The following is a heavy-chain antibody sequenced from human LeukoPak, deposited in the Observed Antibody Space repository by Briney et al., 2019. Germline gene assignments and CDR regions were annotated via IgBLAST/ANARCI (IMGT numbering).Heavy chain of an antibody. J-gene: IGHJ5*01. V-gene: IGHV3-48*03. CDR2: ISSSGSTI. Sequence: GGSPRLSCAASGFTFSSYEMNWVRQAPGKGLEWVSYISSSGSTIYYADSVKGRFTISRDNAKNSLYLQMNSLRAEDTAVYYCARAYSSSWYDFWGQGTLVTVSS. D-gene: IGHD6-13*01. CDR3: ARAYSSSWYDF. CDR1: GFTFSSYE.